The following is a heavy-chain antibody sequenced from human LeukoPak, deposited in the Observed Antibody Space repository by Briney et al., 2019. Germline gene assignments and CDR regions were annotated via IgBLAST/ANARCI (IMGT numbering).Heavy chain of an antibody. V-gene: IGHV4-39*07. Sequence: SETLSLTCTVSGGSISSYYWGWIRQPPGKGLEWIGSIYHSGSTYYNPSLKSRVTISVDTSKNQFSLKLSSVTAADTAVYYCARNYYDSSGMWPNYYYYYMDVWGKGTTVTVSS. CDR3: ARNYYDSSGMWPNYYYYYMDV. D-gene: IGHD3-22*01. J-gene: IGHJ6*03. CDR2: IYHSGST. CDR1: GGSISSYY.